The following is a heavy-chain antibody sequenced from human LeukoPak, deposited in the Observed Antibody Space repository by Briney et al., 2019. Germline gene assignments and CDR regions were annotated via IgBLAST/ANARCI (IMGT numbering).Heavy chain of an antibody. D-gene: IGHD3-22*01. Sequence: PSETLSLTCTVSGGSVSSGSYYWSWIRQPPGKGLEWIGYIYYSGSTNYNPSLKSRVTISVDTSKNQFSLKLSSVTAADTAVYYCAQYYYDSSGYNWFDPWGQGTLVTVSS. CDR1: GGSVSSGSYY. J-gene: IGHJ5*02. CDR2: IYYSGST. CDR3: AQYYYDSSGYNWFDP. V-gene: IGHV4-61*01.